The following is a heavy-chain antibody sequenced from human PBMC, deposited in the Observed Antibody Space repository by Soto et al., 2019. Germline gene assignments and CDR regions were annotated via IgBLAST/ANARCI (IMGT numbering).Heavy chain of an antibody. D-gene: IGHD3-22*01. Sequence: SETRSLTCTLSGGSTFSSSYYWWWIRHRTGKARQWIGSFYSAETTCSNTSLRRRVIISVDTPKNQFSLKLSSVPAADTAVYYCATPVSSGYQAFEVWGQGKRVTVSS. V-gene: IGHV4-39*01. J-gene: IGHJ3*01. CDR2: FYSAETT. CDR3: ATPVSSGYQAFEV. CDR1: GGSTFSSSYY.